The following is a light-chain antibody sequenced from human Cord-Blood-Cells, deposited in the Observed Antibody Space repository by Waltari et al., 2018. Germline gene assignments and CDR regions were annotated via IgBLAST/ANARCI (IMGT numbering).Light chain of an antibody. CDR1: QSVSSY. CDR3: QQRSNWPT. CDR2: DAS. V-gene: IGKV3-11*01. J-gene: IGKJ4*01. Sequence: EIVLTHPPATLSLPPGERATLSCRAGQSVSSYLAWYQQKPGQAPRLLIYDASNRATGIPARFSGSGSGTDFTLTISSLEPEDFAVYYCQQRSNWPTFGGGTKVEIK.